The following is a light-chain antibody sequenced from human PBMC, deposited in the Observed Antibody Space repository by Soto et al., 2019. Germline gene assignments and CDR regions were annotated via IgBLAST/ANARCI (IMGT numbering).Light chain of an antibody. CDR1: SSNIGAYYD. CDR2: DIS. Sequence: QSVLTQPPSVSGAPGQRVTISCTGSSSNIGAYYDVHWYQQHPGTAPKLMIYDISNRPSGVSNRFSGSKSCNTASLTISGLQAEDEADYYCSSYTSSSSYVFGTGTKVTVL. J-gene: IGLJ1*01. V-gene: IGLV1-40*01. CDR3: SSYTSSSSYV.